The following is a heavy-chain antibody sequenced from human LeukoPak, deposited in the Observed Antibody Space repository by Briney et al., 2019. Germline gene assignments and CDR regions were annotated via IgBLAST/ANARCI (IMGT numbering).Heavy chain of an antibody. CDR2: ISYDGSNK. CDR1: GFTFSSYG. Sequence: PGGSLRLSCAASGFTFSSYGMHWVRQAPGKGLEWVAVISYDGSNKYYADSVKGRFTISRDNSKNTLYLQMNSLRAEDTAMYYCAKDQGDILTGYWIDWGQGTLVTVSS. CDR3: AKDQGDILTGYWID. V-gene: IGHV3-30*18. D-gene: IGHD3-9*01. J-gene: IGHJ4*02.